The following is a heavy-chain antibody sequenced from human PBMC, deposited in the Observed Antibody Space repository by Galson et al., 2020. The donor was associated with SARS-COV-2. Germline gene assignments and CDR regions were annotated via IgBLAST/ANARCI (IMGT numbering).Heavy chain of an antibody. D-gene: IGHD5-18*01. J-gene: IGHJ4*02. Sequence: KIGESLKISCQSSGYSFTNYWIGWVRQMPGKGLEWMGIIHPGDSDTRYSPSFQGQVTISADKSINTAYLQWSSLKASDTAMYYCARSNRGFVETDYDYWGQGTLVTVSS. CDR1: GYSFTNYW. CDR3: ARSNRGFVETDYDY. V-gene: IGHV5-51*01. CDR2: IHPGDSDT.